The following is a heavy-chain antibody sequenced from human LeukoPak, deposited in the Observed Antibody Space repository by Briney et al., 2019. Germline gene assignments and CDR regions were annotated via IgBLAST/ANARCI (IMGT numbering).Heavy chain of an antibody. CDR1: GGSISSGGYY. CDR2: IYYSGST. CDR3: ARDADHDYTDY. J-gene: IGHJ4*02. V-gene: IGHV4-31*03. Sequence: SQTLSLTCTVSGGSISSGGYYWSWIRQHPGKGLEWIGYIYYSGSTYYNPSLKSRVTISVDTSKNQFSLKLSSVTAADTAVYYCARDADHDYTDYWGQGTLVTVSS.